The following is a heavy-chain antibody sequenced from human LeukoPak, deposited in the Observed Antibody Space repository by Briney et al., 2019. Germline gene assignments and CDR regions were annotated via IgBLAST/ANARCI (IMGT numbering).Heavy chain of an antibody. Sequence: SETLSLTCAVYGGPFSGYYWSWIRQPPGKGLEWIGEINHSGSTNYNPSLKSRVTISVDTSKNQFSLKLSSVTAADTAVYYCARGREAIAAAGPFDYWGQGTLVTVSS. D-gene: IGHD6-13*01. CDR2: INHSGST. J-gene: IGHJ4*02. CDR3: ARGREAIAAAGPFDY. V-gene: IGHV4-34*01. CDR1: GGPFSGYY.